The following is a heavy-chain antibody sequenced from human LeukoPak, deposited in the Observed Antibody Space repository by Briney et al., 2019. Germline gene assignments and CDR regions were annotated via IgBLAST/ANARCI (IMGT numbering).Heavy chain of an antibody. J-gene: IGHJ4*02. V-gene: IGHV3-21*01. Sequence: GGSLRLSCAASGFTFSSYDMNWVRQAPGKGLEWVSSVSSSSSYIYYADSVKGRFTISRDNAKNSLYLQMNSLRAEDTAVYYCARVKDYYDSSGGYWGQGTLVTVSS. CDR1: GFTFSSYD. CDR2: VSSSSSYI. D-gene: IGHD3-22*01. CDR3: ARVKDYYDSSGGY.